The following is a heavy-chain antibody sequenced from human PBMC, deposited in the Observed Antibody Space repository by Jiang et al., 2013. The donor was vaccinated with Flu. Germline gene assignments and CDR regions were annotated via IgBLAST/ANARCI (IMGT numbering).Heavy chain of an antibody. CDR2: IYPGDSDT. V-gene: IGHV5-51*01. Sequence: GAEVKKPGESLKISCKGSGYSFTNYWIGWVRQMPGKGLEWMGSIYPGDSDTRYSPSFQGQVTISADKSITTAYLQWNSLKASDTAMYYCGRPVTADFGGSWYFDLWGRGTLVTVSS. D-gene: IGHD3-10*01. J-gene: IGHJ2*01. CDR3: GRPVTADFGGSWYFDL. CDR1: GYSFTNYW.